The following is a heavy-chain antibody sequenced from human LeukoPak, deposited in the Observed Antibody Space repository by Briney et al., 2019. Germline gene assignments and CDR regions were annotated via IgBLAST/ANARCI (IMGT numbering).Heavy chain of an antibody. CDR2: INPSGGST. CDR3: ARGAWEDFWSGYYTGYYYYYMDV. CDR1: GYTFTSYD. V-gene: IGHV1-46*01. D-gene: IGHD3-3*01. Sequence: ASVKVSCKASGYTFTSYDINWVRQATGQGLEWMGIINPSGGSTSYAQKFQGRVTMTRDMSTSTVYMELSSLRSEDTAVYYCARGAWEDFWSGYYTGYYYYYMDVWGKGTTVTVSS. J-gene: IGHJ6*03.